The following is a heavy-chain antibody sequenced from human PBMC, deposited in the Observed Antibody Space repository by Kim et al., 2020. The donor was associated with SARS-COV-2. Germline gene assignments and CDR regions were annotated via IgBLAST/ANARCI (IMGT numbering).Heavy chain of an antibody. CDR2: ISSSSSYI. CDR3: ARDAADYGVRWGAFDI. D-gene: IGHD4-17*01. J-gene: IGHJ3*02. V-gene: IGHV3-21*01. Sequence: GGSLRLSCAASGFTFSSYSMNWVRQAPGKGLEWVSSISSSSSYIYYADSVKGRFTISRDNAKNSLYLQMNSLRAEDTAVYYCARDAADYGVRWGAFDIWGQGTMVTVSS. CDR1: GFTFSSYS.